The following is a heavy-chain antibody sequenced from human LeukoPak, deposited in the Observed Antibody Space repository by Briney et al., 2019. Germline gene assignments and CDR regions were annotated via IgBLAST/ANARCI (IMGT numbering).Heavy chain of an antibody. J-gene: IGHJ4*02. D-gene: IGHD1-26*01. V-gene: IGHV3-30*18. CDR3: AKDETCCGSYLFDY. CDR2: ISYDGSNK. Sequence: GSLRLSCAASGFTFGSYGMHWVRQAPGKGLEWVAVISYDGSNKYYADSVKGRFTISRDNSKNTLYLQMNSLRAEDTAVYYCAKDETCCGSYLFDYWGQGTLVTVSS. CDR1: GFTFGSYG.